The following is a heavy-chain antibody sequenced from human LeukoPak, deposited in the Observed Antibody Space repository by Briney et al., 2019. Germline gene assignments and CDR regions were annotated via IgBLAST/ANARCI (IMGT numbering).Heavy chain of an antibody. D-gene: IGHD5-12*01. CDR1: GGTFSSYA. CDR3: ARSGYGSN. J-gene: IGHJ4*02. V-gene: IGHV1-46*01. CDR2: INPSGGST. Sequence: ASVKVSCKASGGTFSSYAISWVRQAPGQGLEWMGIINPSGGSTSYAQKFQGRVTMTRDMSTSTVYMELSSLRSEDTAVYYCARSGYGSNWGQGTLVTVSS.